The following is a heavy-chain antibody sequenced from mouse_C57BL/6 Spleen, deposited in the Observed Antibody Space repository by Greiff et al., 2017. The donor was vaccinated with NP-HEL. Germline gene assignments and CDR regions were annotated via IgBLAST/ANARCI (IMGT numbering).Heavy chain of an antibody. Sequence: VQLQQPGAELVKPGASVKMSCKASGYTFTSYWITWVKQRPGQGLEWIGDIYPGSGSTNYNEQFKSKATLTVDTSSSTAYIQLSSLTSEDSAVYYCAVYYGYDGGWYFDVWGTGTTVTVSS. V-gene: IGHV1-55*01. D-gene: IGHD2-2*01. J-gene: IGHJ1*03. CDR3: AVYYGYDGGWYFDV. CDR2: IYPGSGST. CDR1: GYTFTSYW.